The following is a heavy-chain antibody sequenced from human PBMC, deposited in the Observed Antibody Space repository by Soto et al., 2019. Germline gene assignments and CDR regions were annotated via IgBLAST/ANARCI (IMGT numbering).Heavy chain of an antibody. CDR3: ARGECSSNYCFTRWALDI. V-gene: IGHV4-34*01. CDR2: ISHSGST. Sequence: QVQPQQWGAGLLKPSETLSLTCAVSGGSFSAYHWTWIRQTPGKGLEWIGEISHSGSTNYKPSLKSRVTISADPSKKQFSLNLTSMTAADSGVYYCARGECSSNYCFTRWALDIWGQGTVVTVSS. J-gene: IGHJ3*02. D-gene: IGHD2-2*01. CDR1: GGSFSAYH.